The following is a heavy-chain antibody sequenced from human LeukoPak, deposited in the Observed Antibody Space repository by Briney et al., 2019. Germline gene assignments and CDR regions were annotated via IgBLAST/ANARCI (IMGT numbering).Heavy chain of an antibody. J-gene: IGHJ3*02. D-gene: IGHD2-15*01. CDR3: ARGAVAAHDAFDI. Sequence: GGSLRLSCTASGFTFSDYSMSWFRQAPGKGLEWVSVIYSGGSTYYADSVKGRFTISRDNSKNTLYLQMNSLRAEDTAVYYCARGAVAAHDAFDIWGQGTMVTVSS. CDR2: IYSGGST. CDR1: GFTFSDYS. V-gene: IGHV3-53*01.